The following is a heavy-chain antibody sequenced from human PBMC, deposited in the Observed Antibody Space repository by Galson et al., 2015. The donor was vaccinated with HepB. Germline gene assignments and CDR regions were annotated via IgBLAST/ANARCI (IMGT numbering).Heavy chain of an antibody. CDR2: MNPNSGNT. CDR3: ARGLWFGELALDY. Sequence: SVKVSCKASGYTFTSYDINWVRQATGQGLEWIGWMNPNSGNTGYAQKFQGRVTMTRNTSISTAYMELSSLRSEDTAVYYCARGLWFGELALDYWGQGTLVTVSS. V-gene: IGHV1-8*01. D-gene: IGHD3-10*01. J-gene: IGHJ4*02. CDR1: GYTFTSYD.